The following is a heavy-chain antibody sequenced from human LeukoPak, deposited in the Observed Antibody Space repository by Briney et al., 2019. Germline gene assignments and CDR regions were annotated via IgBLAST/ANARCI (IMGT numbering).Heavy chain of an antibody. J-gene: IGHJ4*02. V-gene: IGHV3-7*01. D-gene: IGHD3-3*01. CDR2: IKQDGSEK. Sequence: GGSLRLSCAASGFTFNNYWMTWVRQAPGKGLEWVANIKQDGSEKYYVDSVKGRFTISRDNAKNSLYLQMNSLRAEDTAVYYCARDRSTDFWSGYYTNFFDYWGQGTLVTVSS. CDR3: ARDRSTDFWSGYYTNFFDY. CDR1: GFTFNNYW.